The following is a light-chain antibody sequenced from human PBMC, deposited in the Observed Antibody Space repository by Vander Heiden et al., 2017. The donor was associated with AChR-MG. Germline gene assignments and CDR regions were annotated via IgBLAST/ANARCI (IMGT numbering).Light chain of an antibody. J-gene: IGKJ2*01. CDR3: QQDWSPHT. CDR1: QSVSSTY. CDR2: GAS. V-gene: IGKV3-20*01. Sequence: EIVLTQSPGTLSLSPGERATLSCRASQSVSSTYLAWFQQKPGQAPRLLIYGASSRATGIPDRFSGSGSGTDFTLIISRLEPQDFAVYFWQQDWSPHTFGQGTKLEIK.